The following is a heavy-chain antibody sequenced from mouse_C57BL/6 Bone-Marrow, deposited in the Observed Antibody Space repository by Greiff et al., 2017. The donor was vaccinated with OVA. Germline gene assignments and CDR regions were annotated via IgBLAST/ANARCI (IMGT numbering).Heavy chain of an antibody. CDR1: GYSFTGYF. V-gene: IGHV1-20*01. J-gene: IGHJ2*01. CDR2: INPYNGDT. Sequence: EVQLVESGPELVKPGDSVKISCKASGYSFTGYFMNWVMQSHGKSLEWIGRINPYNGDTFYNQKFKGKATLTVDKSSSTAHMELRSLTSEDSAVYYCARRRGDYWGQGTTLTVSS. CDR3: ARRRGDY.